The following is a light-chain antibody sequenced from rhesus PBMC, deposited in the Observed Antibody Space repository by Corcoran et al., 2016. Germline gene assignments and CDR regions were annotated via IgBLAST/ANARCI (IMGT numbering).Light chain of an antibody. J-gene: IGKJ3*01. CDR3: PPGYCTPFT. V-gene: IGKV1-74*01. CDR1: ENVNNY. CDR2: KAS. Sequence: DIQMTQSPSSLSASVGDRVTITCRASENVNNYLNWYQQKPGKAPKLLIYKASTLQSGVPSRFSGSGSWTDYTFTIGSLQPEDVATYYWPPGYCTPFTFGPGTKLDIK.